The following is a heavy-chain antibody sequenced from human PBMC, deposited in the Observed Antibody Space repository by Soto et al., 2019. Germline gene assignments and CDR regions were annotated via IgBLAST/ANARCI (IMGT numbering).Heavy chain of an antibody. J-gene: IGHJ4*02. Sequence: QVQLQQWGAGLLKPSETLSLTCAVYGGSFSGYYWSWIRQPPGKGLEWIGEINHSGSTNYNPSLKSRVTISVDTSKNQFSLKLSSVTAADTAVYYCARGRSKYSRDFDYWGQGTLVTVSS. CDR1: GGSFSGYY. CDR3: ARGRSKYSRDFDY. V-gene: IGHV4-34*01. D-gene: IGHD6-6*01. CDR2: INHSGST.